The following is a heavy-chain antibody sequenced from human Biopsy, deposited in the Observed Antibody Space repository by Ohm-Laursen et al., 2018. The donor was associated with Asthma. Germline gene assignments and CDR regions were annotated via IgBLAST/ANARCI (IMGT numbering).Heavy chain of an antibody. CDR1: GYTFIHFA. J-gene: IGHJ3*01. V-gene: IGHV1-3*01. CDR3: ARTYYDFLTGQVNDAFAL. Sequence: ASVKVSCKASGYTFIHFAIHWVRQAPGQRLEWMGWINAGDGNTKYSQKLQGRVTITRDTSASTAYMDLRSLRSEDTAMYYCARTYYDFLTGQVNDAFALWGQGTMVTVSS. CDR2: INAGDGNT. D-gene: IGHD3-9*01.